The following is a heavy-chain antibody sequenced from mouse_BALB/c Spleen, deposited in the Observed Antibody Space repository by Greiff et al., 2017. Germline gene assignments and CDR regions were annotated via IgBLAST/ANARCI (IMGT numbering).Heavy chain of an antibody. CDR1: GYSITSDYA. D-gene: IGHD4-1*01. J-gene: IGHJ2*01. V-gene: IGHV3-2*02. CDR3: ASWDVLFDY. CDR2: ISYSGST. Sequence: DVKLQESGPGLVKPSQSLSLTCTVTGYSITSDYAWNWIRQFPGNKLEWMGYISYSGSTSYNPSLKSRISITRDTSKNQFFLQLNSVTTEDTATYYCASWDVLFDYWGQGTTLTVSS.